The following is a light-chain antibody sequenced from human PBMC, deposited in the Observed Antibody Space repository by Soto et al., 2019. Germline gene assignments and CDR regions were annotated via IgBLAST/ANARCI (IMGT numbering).Light chain of an antibody. J-gene: IGKJ1*01. Sequence: DIQMTQSPSTLSASVGDRVTISCRASQTISNWLAWYQQKPEKAPKLLIYDASSLESGVPSRFSGSGSGTEFTLTISSLQPEDFATYYCQKYYSFWTFGQGTKVDIK. CDR1: QTISNW. CDR2: DAS. V-gene: IGKV1-5*01. CDR3: QKYYSFWT.